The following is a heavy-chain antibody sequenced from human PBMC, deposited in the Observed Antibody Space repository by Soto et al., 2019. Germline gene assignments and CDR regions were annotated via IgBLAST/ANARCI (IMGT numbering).Heavy chain of an antibody. J-gene: IGHJ6*03. V-gene: IGHV1-2*04. CDR2: INPNSGGT. Sequence: QVQLVQSGAEVKKPGASVKVSCKASGYTFTGYYMHWVRQAPGQGLEWMGWINPNSGGTNYAQKFQGWVTMTRDTAMSTAYMELSRLRSDDTAVYYCARGSDVVVPAAMSYYYYMDVWGKGTTVTVSS. CDR3: ARGSDVVVPAAMSYYYYMDV. CDR1: GYTFTGYY. D-gene: IGHD2-2*01.